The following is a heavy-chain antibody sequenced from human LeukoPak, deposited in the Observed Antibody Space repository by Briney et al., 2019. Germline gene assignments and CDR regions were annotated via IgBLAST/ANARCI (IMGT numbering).Heavy chain of an antibody. CDR2: ISAYNGNT. Sequence: ASVKVSCKASGYTFTSYGISWVRQAPGQGLEWMGWISAYNGNTNYAQKLQGRVTMTTDTSTSTDYMERRSLRSDDTAVYYCARDRVVGARYFDYWGQGTLVTVSS. CDR1: GYTFTSYG. D-gene: IGHD1-26*01. CDR3: ARDRVVGARYFDY. J-gene: IGHJ4*02. V-gene: IGHV1-18*01.